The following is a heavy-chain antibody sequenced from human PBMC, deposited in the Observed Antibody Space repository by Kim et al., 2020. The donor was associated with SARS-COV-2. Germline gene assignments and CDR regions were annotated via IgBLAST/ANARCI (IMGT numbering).Heavy chain of an antibody. V-gene: IGHV1-2*02. CDR3: ARIGSGRRYYYYYMDV. CDR2: INPNSGDT. J-gene: IGHJ6*03. Sequence: ASVKVSCKASGHTITGYYMHWVRQAPGQGLEWMGWINPNSGDTNYAQKFQGRVTMTRDTSISTAYMDLSRLRSDDTAVYYCARIGSGRRYYYYYMDVWGKGTTVTVSS. CDR1: GHTITGYY. D-gene: IGHD3-10*01.